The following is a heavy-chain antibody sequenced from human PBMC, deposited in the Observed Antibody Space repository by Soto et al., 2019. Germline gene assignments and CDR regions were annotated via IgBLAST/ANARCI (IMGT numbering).Heavy chain of an antibody. Sequence: ASVKVSCKASGGTFSSYAISWVRQAPGQGLEWMGGIIPIFGTANYAQKFQGRVTITADESTSTAYMELSSLRSEDTAMYYCARRGIAVFGMDVWGQGTTVTVSS. CDR1: GGTFSSYA. CDR3: ARRGIAVFGMDV. V-gene: IGHV1-69*13. D-gene: IGHD6-19*01. J-gene: IGHJ6*02. CDR2: IIPIFGTA.